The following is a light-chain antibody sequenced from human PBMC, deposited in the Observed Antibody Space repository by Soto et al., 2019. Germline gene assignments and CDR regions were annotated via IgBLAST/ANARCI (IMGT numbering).Light chain of an antibody. CDR1: SGHSSYI. J-gene: IGLJ3*02. Sequence: QLVLTQSSSASASLGSSVKLTCTLSSGHSSYIIAWHQQQPGKDPRYLMKLEGSGSYNKGSGVPDRFSGSSSVADRYLTISNLHFEDEADYYCETSDSNTRVFGGGTKLTVL. CDR2: LEGSGSY. V-gene: IGLV4-60*02. CDR3: ETSDSNTRV.